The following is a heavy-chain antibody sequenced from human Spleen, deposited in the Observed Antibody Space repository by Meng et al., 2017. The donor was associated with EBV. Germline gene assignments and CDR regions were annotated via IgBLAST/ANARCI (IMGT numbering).Heavy chain of an antibody. CDR3: ARARRNGYYFDY. V-gene: IGHV4-30-4*01. CDR1: GGSISSGGYY. CDR2: IYYSGST. Sequence: QGYLQESGPGLVKPSQTLSLTCAVSGGSISSGGYYWSWIRQPPGKGLEWIGYIYYSGSTYYNPSLKSRVTISVDTSKNQFSLKLSSVTAADTAVYYCARARRNGYYFDYWGQGTLVTVSS. J-gene: IGHJ4*02. D-gene: IGHD2-8*01.